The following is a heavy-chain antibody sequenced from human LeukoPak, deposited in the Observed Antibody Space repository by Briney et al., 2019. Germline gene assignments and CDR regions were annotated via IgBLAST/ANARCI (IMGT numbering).Heavy chain of an antibody. CDR3: ARASEWFDP. CDR2: IYYSGST. Sequence: SETLSLICTVSGGSISSYYWSWIRQPPGKGLEWIGYIYYSGSTNYNPSLKSRVTISVDTFKNQFSLKLSSVTAADTAVYYCARASEWFDPWGQGTLVTVSS. V-gene: IGHV4-59*01. J-gene: IGHJ5*02. CDR1: GGSISSYY.